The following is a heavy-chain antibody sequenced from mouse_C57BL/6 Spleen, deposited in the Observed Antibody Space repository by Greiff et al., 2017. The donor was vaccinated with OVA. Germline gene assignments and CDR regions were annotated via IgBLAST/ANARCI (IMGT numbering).Heavy chain of an antibody. CDR1: GYTFTSYW. CDR2: IYPSDSET. Sequence: QVQLQQSGAELVRPGSSVTLSCKASGYTFTSYWMDWVKQRPGQGLEWIGNIYPSDSETHYNQKFKDTATLTVDKSSSTAYMQLRSLTSEDSAVYYCARVAYYYGSSYRDYWGQGTTLTVSS. CDR3: ARVAYYYGSSYRDY. D-gene: IGHD1-1*01. J-gene: IGHJ2*01. V-gene: IGHV1-61*01.